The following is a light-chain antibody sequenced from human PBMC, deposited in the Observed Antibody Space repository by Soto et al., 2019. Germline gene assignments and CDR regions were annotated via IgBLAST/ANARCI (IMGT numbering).Light chain of an antibody. CDR1: QDITRW. V-gene: IGKV1-12*01. CDR3: QQSHSFPPT. CDR2: GAS. Sequence: DIQMTQSPSSVSASVGDRVTITCRASQDITRWLAWYQQRPGKVPKLLIYGASNLQSGVPSRFSGRGSGTDFTLTISSLQPEDFAAYFCQQSHSFPPTFGGGTEV. J-gene: IGKJ4*01.